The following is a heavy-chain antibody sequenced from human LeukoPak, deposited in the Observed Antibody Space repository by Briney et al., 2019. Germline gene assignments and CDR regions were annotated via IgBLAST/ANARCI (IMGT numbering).Heavy chain of an antibody. Sequence: AASVKVSCKASGYTFTSYDINWVRQATGQGLEWMGWMNPNSGNTDYAQKFQGRVTMTRNTSISTAYMELSSLRSEDTAVYYCARASDSSGYYYVNLYYYYQMDVWGKGTTVTVSS. V-gene: IGHV1-8*01. J-gene: IGHJ6*03. D-gene: IGHD3-22*01. CDR1: GYTFTSYD. CDR2: MNPNSGNT. CDR3: ARASDSSGYYYVNLYYYYQMDV.